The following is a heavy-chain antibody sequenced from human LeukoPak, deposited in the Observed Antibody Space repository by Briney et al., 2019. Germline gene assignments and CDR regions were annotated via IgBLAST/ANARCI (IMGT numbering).Heavy chain of an antibody. CDR3: ATAGYYDSSGYSDFDY. Sequence: ASVTVSCKVSGYTLTELSMHWVRQAPGKGLEWMGGFDPEDGETIYAQKFQGRVTMTEDTSTDTAYMELSSLRSEDTAVYYCATAGYYDSSGYSDFDYWGQGTLVTVSS. J-gene: IGHJ4*02. CDR2: FDPEDGET. V-gene: IGHV1-24*01. CDR1: GYTLTELS. D-gene: IGHD3-22*01.